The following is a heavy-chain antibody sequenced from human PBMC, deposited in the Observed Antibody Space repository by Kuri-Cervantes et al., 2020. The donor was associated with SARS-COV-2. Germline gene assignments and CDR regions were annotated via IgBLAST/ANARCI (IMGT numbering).Heavy chain of an antibody. CDR2: MNGDGSSI. J-gene: IGHJ6*03. D-gene: IGHD5-12*01. V-gene: IGHV3-74*01. CDR3: ARGYSYGGWYYYYYMDV. CDR1: GFTFSRDT. Sequence: GESLKISCAASGFTFSRDTMYWVRQAPGKGLVWVSRMNGDGSSITYADSVKGRFTISRDNAKNTLYLQMNSLRVEDTAVYYCARGYSYGGWYYYYYMDVWGTGITVTVSS.